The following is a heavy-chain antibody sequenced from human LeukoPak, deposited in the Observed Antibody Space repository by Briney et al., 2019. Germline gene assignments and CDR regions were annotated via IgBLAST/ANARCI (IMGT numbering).Heavy chain of an antibody. CDR2: IYYSGST. V-gene: IGHV4-39*01. J-gene: IGHJ6*02. Sequence: SETLSLTCTVSGGSISSSSYYWSWIRQPPGKGLEWIGSIYYSGSTYYNPSLKSRVTISVDTSKNQFSLKLSSVTAADTAVYYCARHYRQQLRYYYYYGMDVWGQGTTVTVSS. CDR3: ARHYRQQLRYYYYYGMDV. D-gene: IGHD6-13*01. CDR1: GGSISSSSYY.